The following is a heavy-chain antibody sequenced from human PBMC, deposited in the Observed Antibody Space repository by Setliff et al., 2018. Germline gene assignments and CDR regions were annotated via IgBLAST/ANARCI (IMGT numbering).Heavy chain of an antibody. V-gene: IGHV4-61*09. J-gene: IGHJ6*03. CDR2: IYTSGST. Sequence: PSETLSLTCTASGGSISSGSYYWSWIRQPAGKGLEWIGHIYTSGSTNYNPSLKSRVTISVDTSKNQFSLKLSSVTAADTAVYYCAREQSNYGFWSGYYGSYYYYMDVWGKGTTVTVSS. D-gene: IGHD3-3*01. CDR1: GGSISSGSYY. CDR3: AREQSNYGFWSGYYGSYYYYMDV.